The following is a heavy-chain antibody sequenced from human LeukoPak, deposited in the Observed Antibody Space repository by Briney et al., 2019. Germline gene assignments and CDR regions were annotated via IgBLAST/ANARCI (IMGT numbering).Heavy chain of an antibody. Sequence: GGSLRLSCAASGFTFSSYGMHWVRQAPGKGLEWVAVISYDGGNKYYADSVKGRFTISRDNSKNTLYLQMNSLRAEDTAVYYCAKDMQKQWLVPFDYWGQGTLVTVSS. D-gene: IGHD6-19*01. CDR2: ISYDGGNK. J-gene: IGHJ4*02. V-gene: IGHV3-30*18. CDR1: GFTFSSYG. CDR3: AKDMQKQWLVPFDY.